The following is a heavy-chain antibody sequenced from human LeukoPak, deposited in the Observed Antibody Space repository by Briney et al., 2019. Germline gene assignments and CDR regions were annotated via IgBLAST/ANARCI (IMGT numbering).Heavy chain of an antibody. D-gene: IGHD6-13*01. V-gene: IGHV4-59*08. CDR3: ARQDSSSLDP. J-gene: IGHJ5*02. Sequence: GSLSLTCTVSGGSISSYYWSWIRQPPGKGLEWIGYIYYSGSTNYNPSLKSRVTISVDTSKNQFSLKLSSVTAADTAVYYCARQDSSSLDPWGQGTLVTVSS. CDR1: GGSISSYY. CDR2: IYYSGST.